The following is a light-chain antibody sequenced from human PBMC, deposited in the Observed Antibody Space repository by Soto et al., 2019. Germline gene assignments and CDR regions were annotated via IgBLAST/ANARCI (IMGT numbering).Light chain of an antibody. CDR3: RQHFSRPYT. V-gene: IGKV1-39*01. CDR2: AAS. Sequence: DILMTQSPSSLSSSLGDRVTISCRASQIVRSNLNWYQQKPGKAPGLLIYAASTWQPGVPSRFRGSGSGTDVTLPVSSLQPADVATYHCRQHFSRPYTFGQGTKLEIE. CDR1: QIVRSN. J-gene: IGKJ2*01.